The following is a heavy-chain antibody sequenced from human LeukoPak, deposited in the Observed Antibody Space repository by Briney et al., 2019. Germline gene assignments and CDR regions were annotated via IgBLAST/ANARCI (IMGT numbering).Heavy chain of an antibody. V-gene: IGHV3-7*01. J-gene: IGHJ4*02. D-gene: IGHD3-3*01. CDR1: RFTFSSYW. Sequence: GGSLRLSCAASRFTFSSYWMSWVRQAPGKGREGVANIKQDGSEKYYVDSVKGRFTISRDNAKTSLYLQMNSLRAEDTAVYYCARGMGYDFWSGYYDYWGQGTLVSVSS. CDR3: ARGMGYDFWSGYYDY. CDR2: IKQDGSEK.